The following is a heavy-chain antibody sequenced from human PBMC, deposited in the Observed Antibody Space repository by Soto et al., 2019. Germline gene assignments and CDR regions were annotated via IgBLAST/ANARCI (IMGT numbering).Heavy chain of an antibody. CDR1: GYTFTSYD. V-gene: IGHV1-8*01. J-gene: IGHJ3*01. Sequence: ASVKVSCKASGYTFTSYDINWVRQATGQGLEWMGWMNPNSGNTGYAQKFQGRVTMTRNTSISTAYMELSSLRSEDTAMYYCAKDFNGLGEYHAFDFWGPGTMVTVSS. CDR2: MNPNSGNT. CDR3: AKDFNGLGEYHAFDF. D-gene: IGHD2-2*01.